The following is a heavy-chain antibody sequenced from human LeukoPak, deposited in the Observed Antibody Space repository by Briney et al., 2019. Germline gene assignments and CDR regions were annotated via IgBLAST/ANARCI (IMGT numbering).Heavy chain of an antibody. CDR2: IYCSGST. V-gene: IGHV4-39*01. D-gene: IGHD3-16*02. CDR1: GGSISSSNYY. Sequence: SETLSLTCTVSGGSISSSNYYWGWLRQPPGKGLEWIGSIYCSGSTHYNPSLKSRVTISVDTSKNQFSLKLRSVTAADTAVYYRARGDYVWGSYRYYFDYWGQGTLVTVSS. J-gene: IGHJ4*02. CDR3: ARGDYVWGSYRYYFDY.